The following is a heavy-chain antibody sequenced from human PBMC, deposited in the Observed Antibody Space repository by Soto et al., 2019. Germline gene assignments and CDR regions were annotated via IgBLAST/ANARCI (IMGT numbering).Heavy chain of an antibody. D-gene: IGHD4-17*01. CDR1: GYAFSQFY. Sequence: QVQLVQSGAEVKKPGASVKVSCKASGYAFSQFYIHWMRQAPGQGLEWMGWINPNSGRTKFAQNFQGWVTMTRDTSIKTVYMELSCLRYDATAVYYCARESGGTTATLDYYYFYMDVWGKGTTVTVSS. J-gene: IGHJ6*03. V-gene: IGHV1-2*04. CDR2: INPNSGRT. CDR3: ARESGGTTATLDYYYFYMDV.